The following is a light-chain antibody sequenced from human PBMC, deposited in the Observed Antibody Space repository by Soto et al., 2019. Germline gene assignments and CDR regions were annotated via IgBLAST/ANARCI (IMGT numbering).Light chain of an antibody. J-gene: IGKJ4*01. CDR1: HSVTSSY. CDR3: QQYGYSAT. Sequence: EIVLTQSPGTLSLSPGERATLSCRASHSVTSSYLAWYQQKPGQAPRLLIYAASSRATGIPDRFSGSGSGTDFTLTISRLEPEDFAVYYCQQYGYSATFGGGTKVEIK. CDR2: AAS. V-gene: IGKV3-20*01.